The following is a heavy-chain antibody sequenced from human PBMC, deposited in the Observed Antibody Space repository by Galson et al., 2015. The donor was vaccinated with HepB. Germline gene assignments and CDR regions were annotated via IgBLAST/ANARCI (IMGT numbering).Heavy chain of an antibody. D-gene: IGHD6-13*01. V-gene: IGHV4-39*01. J-gene: IGHJ4*02. CDR1: GGSISSSSYF. Sequence: ETLSLTCTVSGGSISSSSYFWGWIRQPPGKGLEWIGNIFYSGSTYYNPSLKNRVTISVDTSKNQFSLKLSSVTAEDTAVYYCARLPTSTWYVRHTYFDYWGQGTLVSVSS. CDR2: IFYSGST. CDR3: ARLPTSTWYVRHTYFDY.